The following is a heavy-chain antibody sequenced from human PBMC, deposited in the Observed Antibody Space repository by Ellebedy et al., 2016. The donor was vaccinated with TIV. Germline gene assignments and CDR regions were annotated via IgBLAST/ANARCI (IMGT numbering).Heavy chain of an antibody. V-gene: IGHV4-59*12. J-gene: IGHJ4*02. CDR3: ARGPVRHSLAIDY. CDR1: GGSISSYY. Sequence: GSLRLSCTVSGGSISSYYWSWIRQPPGKGLEWIGYIYYSGSTYYNPSLKSRVTISVDTSKNQFSLKLSSVTAADTAVYYCARGPVRHSLAIDYWGQGTLVTVSS. D-gene: IGHD4-11*01. CDR2: IYYSGST.